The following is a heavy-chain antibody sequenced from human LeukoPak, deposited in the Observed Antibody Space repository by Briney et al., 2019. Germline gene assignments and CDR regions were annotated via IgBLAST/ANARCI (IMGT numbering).Heavy chain of an antibody. CDR2: IRSKASGGAI. V-gene: IGHV3-49*04. CDR1: GFNFGNYA. D-gene: IGHD1-14*01. J-gene: IGHJ4*02. CDR3: TREVNGMSAY. Sequence: GGSLRLSCTASGFNFGNYAMSWVRQAPGKGLEWLGFIRSKASGGAIEYDPSVDGRFTISRDDSKSIAYLQMTSLKTEDTATYFCTREVNGMSAYWGQGTLVTVSS.